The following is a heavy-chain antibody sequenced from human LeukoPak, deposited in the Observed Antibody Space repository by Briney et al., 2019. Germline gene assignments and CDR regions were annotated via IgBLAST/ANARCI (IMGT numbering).Heavy chain of an antibody. Sequence: GGSLRLSCAASGFSFWNYWMSWVRQAPGKGLEWVANIKEDGTVIYYVDSAKGRFTISRDNAKNSVYLQMNSLRADATATYHCARIGYSSSSFDYWGQGTQVTVSS. CDR1: GFSFWNYW. CDR3: ARIGYSSSSFDY. J-gene: IGHJ4*02. D-gene: IGHD6-6*01. CDR2: IKEDGTVI. V-gene: IGHV3-7*01.